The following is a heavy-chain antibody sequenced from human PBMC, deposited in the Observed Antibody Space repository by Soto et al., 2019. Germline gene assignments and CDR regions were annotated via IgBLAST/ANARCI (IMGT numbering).Heavy chain of an antibody. Sequence: ASVKVSCKASGGTFSSYAISWVRQAPGQGLEWMGGIIPIFGTANYAQKFQGRVTITADESTSTAYMELSSLRSEDTAVYYCARDRDYYDSSGYYRDAFDIWGPG. J-gene: IGHJ3*02. V-gene: IGHV1-69*13. CDR1: GGTFSSYA. CDR2: IIPIFGTA. CDR3: ARDRDYYDSSGYYRDAFDI. D-gene: IGHD3-22*01.